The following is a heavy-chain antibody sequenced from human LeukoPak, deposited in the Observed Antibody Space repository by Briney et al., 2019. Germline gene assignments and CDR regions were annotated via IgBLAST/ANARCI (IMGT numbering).Heavy chain of an antibody. CDR1: GGSFSGYY. Sequence: ASETLSLTCAVYGGSFSGYYWSWIRQSPGKGLEWIGEINHSGSTNYNPSLKSRVTISVDTSKNQFSLKLSSVTAADTAVYYCAGGLGYCSGGSCYRNYYYYYMDVWGKGTTVTISS. J-gene: IGHJ6*03. CDR3: AGGLGYCSGGSCYRNYYYYYMDV. CDR2: INHSGST. D-gene: IGHD2-15*01. V-gene: IGHV4-34*01.